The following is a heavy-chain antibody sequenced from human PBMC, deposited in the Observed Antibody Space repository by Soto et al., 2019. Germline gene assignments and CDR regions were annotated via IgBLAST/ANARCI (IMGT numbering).Heavy chain of an antibody. D-gene: IGHD6-13*01. CDR1: GGSISSGGYS. J-gene: IGHJ5*02. CDR2: IYHSGST. V-gene: IGHV4-30-2*01. Sequence: SETLSLTCAVSGGSISSGGYSWRWIRQPPGKGLEWIGYIYHSGSTYYNPSLKSRVTISVDRSKNQFSLKLSSVTAADTAVYYCARVFLAAAGISWFDPWGQGTLVTVSS. CDR3: ARVFLAAAGISWFDP.